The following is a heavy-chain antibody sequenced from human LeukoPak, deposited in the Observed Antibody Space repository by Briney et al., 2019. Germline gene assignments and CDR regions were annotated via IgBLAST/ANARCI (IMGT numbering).Heavy chain of an antibody. CDR2: IRSKAFGGTT. J-gene: IGHJ4*02. CDR1: RLPFGDSG. Sequence: PGGSLRLSCRGSRLPFGDSGMSWVRQAPGKGLEWVSFIRSKAFGGTTEYAASAKGRFTISRDDSKSIAYLQMNSLRIEDTAVYYCATTIIITGYFDYWGQGILVTVSS. V-gene: IGHV3-49*04. D-gene: IGHD3-22*01. CDR3: ATTIIITGYFDY.